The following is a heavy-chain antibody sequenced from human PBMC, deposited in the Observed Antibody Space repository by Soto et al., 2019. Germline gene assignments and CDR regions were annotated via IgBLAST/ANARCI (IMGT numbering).Heavy chain of an antibody. J-gene: IGHJ4*02. CDR1: GFTFSSYV. D-gene: IGHD5-12*01. V-gene: IGHV3-30*18. CDR3: AKERSYNIVATLDY. Sequence: TGGSLRLSCAASGFTFSSYVMHWVRQTPGKGLEWVAVISYDGSNKYYADSVKGRFTISRDNSKNTLYLQMNSLRAEDTAVYYCAKERSYNIVATLDYWGQGTLVTVSS. CDR2: ISYDGSNK.